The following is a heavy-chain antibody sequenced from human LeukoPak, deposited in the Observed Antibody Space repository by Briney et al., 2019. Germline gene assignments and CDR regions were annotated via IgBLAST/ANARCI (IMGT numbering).Heavy chain of an antibody. Sequence: SETLSLTCTVSGGSISTYYWSWIRQPPGKGLEWIGYIYYSGSTTYNPSLKSRVTISVDTSKDQFSLRLSSVTAADTAVYYCAKDHLTWGSSFDSWGQGTLVTVSS. D-gene: IGHD7-27*01. CDR2: IYYSGST. CDR1: GGSISTYY. J-gene: IGHJ4*02. CDR3: AKDHLTWGSSFDS. V-gene: IGHV4-59*01.